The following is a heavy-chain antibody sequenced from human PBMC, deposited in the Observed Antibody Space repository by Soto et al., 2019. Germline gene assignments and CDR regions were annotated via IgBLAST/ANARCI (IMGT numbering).Heavy chain of an antibody. CDR2: ISAYNGNT. V-gene: IGHV1-18*01. D-gene: IGHD3-22*01. J-gene: IGHJ4*02. CDR1: GYTFTSYV. CDR3: ARDYYDSSGYSLPRDY. Sequence: GASVKVSCKASGYTFTSYVISWVRQAPGQGLEWMGWISAYNGNTNYAQKLQGRVTMTTDTSTSTAYMELRSLRSDDTAVYYCARDYYDSSGYSLPRDYWGQGTLVTVSS.